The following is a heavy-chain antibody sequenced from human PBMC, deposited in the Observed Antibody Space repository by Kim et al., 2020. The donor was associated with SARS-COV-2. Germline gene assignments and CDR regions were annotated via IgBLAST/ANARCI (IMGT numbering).Heavy chain of an antibody. CDR2: INHSGST. V-gene: IGHV4-34*01. CDR1: GGSFSGYY. J-gene: IGHJ4*02. CDR3: ARGRKEVVVTSFGGSGYYFDY. D-gene: IGHD3-22*01. Sequence: SETLSLTCAVYGGSFSGYYWSWIRQPPGKGLEWIGEINHSGSTNYNPSLKSRVTISVDTSKNQFSLKLSSVTAADTAVYYCARGRKEVVVTSFGGSGYYFDYWGQGTLVTVSS.